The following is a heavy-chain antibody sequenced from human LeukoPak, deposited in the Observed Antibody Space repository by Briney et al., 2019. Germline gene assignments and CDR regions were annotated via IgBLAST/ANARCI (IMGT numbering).Heavy chain of an antibody. CDR1: GFTFSSDW. CDR2: IKEDGSEK. CDR3: AREKSLSFFDY. J-gene: IGHJ4*02. D-gene: IGHD2-15*01. Sequence: GGSLRLSCAASGFTFSSDWMSWVRQAPGKGLEWVANIKEDGSEKYYVDSVKGRFTISRDNAKNSLYLQMNSLRAEDTAVYYCAREKSLSFFDYWGQGTLVTVSS. V-gene: IGHV3-7*01.